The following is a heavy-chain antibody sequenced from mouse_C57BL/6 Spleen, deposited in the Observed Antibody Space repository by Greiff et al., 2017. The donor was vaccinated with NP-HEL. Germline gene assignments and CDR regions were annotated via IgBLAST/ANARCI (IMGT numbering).Heavy chain of an antibody. CDR1: GFTFSDFY. CDR3: ASDERNSYAMDY. D-gene: IGHD2-1*01. CDR2: SRNKANDYTT. J-gene: IGHJ4*01. V-gene: IGHV7-1*01. Sequence: EVKVVESGGGLVQSGRSLRLSCATSGFTFSDFYMEWVRQAPGKGLEWIAASRNKANDYTTEYSASVKGRFIVSRDTSQSILYLQMNALRAEDTAIYYCASDERNSYAMDYWGQGTSVTVSS.